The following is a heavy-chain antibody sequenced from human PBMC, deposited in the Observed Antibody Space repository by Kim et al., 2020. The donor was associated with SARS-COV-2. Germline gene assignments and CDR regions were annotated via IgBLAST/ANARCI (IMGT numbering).Heavy chain of an antibody. D-gene: IGHD2-2*01. CDR3: ARALSDWSIVVVPAAPYYYYGMDV. CDR1: GFTFSSYS. Sequence: GGSLRLSCAASGFTFSSYSMNWVRQAPGKGLEWVSYISSSSSTIYYADSVKGRFTISRDNAKNSLYLQMNSLRDEDTAVYYCARALSDWSIVVVPAAPYYYYGMDVWGQGTTVTVSS. CDR2: ISSSSSTI. J-gene: IGHJ6*02. V-gene: IGHV3-48*02.